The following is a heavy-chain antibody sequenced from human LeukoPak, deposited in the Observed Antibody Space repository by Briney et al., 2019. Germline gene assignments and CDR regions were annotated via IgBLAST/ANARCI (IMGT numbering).Heavy chain of an antibody. CDR3: GRVGGRSKAAKGDAFDI. CDR1: GFTFSSYA. Sequence: GGSLRLSCAASGFTFSSYAMSWVRQAPGKGLEWVSSISSSSSYIYYADSVKGRFTISRDNAKNSMYLQMNSLRAEDTAVYYCGRVGGRSKAAKGDAFDIWGQGTMVTVSS. CDR2: ISSSSSYI. J-gene: IGHJ3*02. V-gene: IGHV3-21*01. D-gene: IGHD6-6*01.